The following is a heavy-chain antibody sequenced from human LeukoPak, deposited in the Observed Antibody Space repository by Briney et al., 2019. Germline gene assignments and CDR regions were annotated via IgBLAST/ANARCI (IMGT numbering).Heavy chain of an antibody. V-gene: IGHV3-21*01. J-gene: IGHJ5*02. CDR2: ISSNSSYI. Sequence: GGSLRLSCAASGFTFSSYSMNWVRQAPGKGLEWVSSISSNSSYIYYADSLKGRFTISRDNAKNSLYLQMNSLRAEDTAVYYCARGRGVMCSGGSCTLGWFDPWGQGTLVTVSS. CDR1: GFTFSSYS. D-gene: IGHD2-15*01. CDR3: ARGRGVMCSGGSCTLGWFDP.